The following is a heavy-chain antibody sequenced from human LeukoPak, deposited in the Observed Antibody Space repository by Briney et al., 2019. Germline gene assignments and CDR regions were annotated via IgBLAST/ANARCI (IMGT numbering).Heavy chain of an antibody. J-gene: IGHJ6*03. Sequence: PSETLSLTCAVSGGSISSSNWWSWVRQPPGKGLEWIGEIYHSGSTNYNPSLRGRVTISVDTSKNQFSLKLSSVTAADTAVYYCARIPGPISHLTRPYSSSRHYYYMDVWGKGTTVTVSS. CDR2: IYHSGST. D-gene: IGHD6-13*01. CDR3: ARIPGPISHLTRPYSSSRHYYYMDV. V-gene: IGHV4-4*02. CDR1: GGSISSSNW.